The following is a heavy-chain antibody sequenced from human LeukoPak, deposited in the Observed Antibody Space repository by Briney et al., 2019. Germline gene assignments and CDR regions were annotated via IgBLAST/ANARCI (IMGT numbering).Heavy chain of an antibody. CDR3: ARDGYSFGHDFDY. CDR2: ITGSGGTT. D-gene: IGHD5-18*01. Sequence: GGSLRLSCAASGFTFSSYAMSWVRQVSGKGLEWVSGITGSGGTTYYADSVKGRFTISRDNSKNTLYLQMNSLRAEDTAVYYCARDGYSFGHDFDYWGQGTLVTVSS. CDR1: GFTFSSYA. V-gene: IGHV3-23*01. J-gene: IGHJ4*02.